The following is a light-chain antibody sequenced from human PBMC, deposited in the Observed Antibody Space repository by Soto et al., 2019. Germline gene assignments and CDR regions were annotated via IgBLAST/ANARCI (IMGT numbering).Light chain of an antibody. Sequence: QSALTQPRSVSGSPGQSVTISCTGTSSDVGDYNYVSWYQQHPGKAPKFMIYDVNKRPSGVPDRFSGSKSGNTASLPISGLQAEDEADYYCCSYAGSYTLWVFGGGTKLTVL. J-gene: IGLJ3*02. V-gene: IGLV2-11*01. CDR2: DVN. CDR1: SSDVGDYNY. CDR3: CSYAGSYTLWV.